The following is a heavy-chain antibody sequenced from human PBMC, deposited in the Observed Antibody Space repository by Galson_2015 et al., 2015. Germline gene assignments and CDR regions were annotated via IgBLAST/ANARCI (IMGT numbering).Heavy chain of an antibody. CDR2: ISSSSSTI. V-gene: IGHV3-48*02. Sequence: SLRLSCAASGFTFSSYSMYWVRQAPGKGLEWVSYISSSSSTIYYADSVKGRFTISRDNAKNSLYLQMNSLRDEDTAVYYCASTLDDYGDYEDYWGQGTLVTVSS. CDR3: ASTLDDYGDYEDY. J-gene: IGHJ4*02. D-gene: IGHD4-17*01. CDR1: GFTFSSYS.